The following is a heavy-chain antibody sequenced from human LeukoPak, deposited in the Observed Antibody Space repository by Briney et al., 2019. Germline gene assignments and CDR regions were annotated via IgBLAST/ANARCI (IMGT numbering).Heavy chain of an antibody. V-gene: IGHV4-61*02. J-gene: IGHJ4*02. Sequence: SETLSLTCTVSGGSISSGSYYWSWIRQPAGKGLEWIGRNYTSGSTNYNPSLKSRVTISVDTSKNQFSLKLSSVTAADTAVYYCARDGSYSSSSGFDYWGQGTLVTVSS. CDR1: GGSISSGSYY. CDR2: NYTSGST. CDR3: ARDGSYSSSSGFDY. D-gene: IGHD6-6*01.